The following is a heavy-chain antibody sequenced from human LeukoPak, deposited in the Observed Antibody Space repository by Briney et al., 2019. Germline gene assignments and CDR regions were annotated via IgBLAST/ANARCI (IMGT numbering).Heavy chain of an antibody. V-gene: IGHV3-30*18. CDR2: ISYDGSNK. J-gene: IGHJ3*02. Sequence: PGGSLRLSCAASGFTSSSYGMHWVRQAPGKGLEWVAVISYDGSNKYYADSVKGRFTISRDNSKNTLYLQMNSLRAEDTAVYYCAKEMRAAAADDAFDIWGQGTMVTVSS. CDR3: AKEMRAAAADDAFDI. D-gene: IGHD6-13*01. CDR1: GFTSSSYG.